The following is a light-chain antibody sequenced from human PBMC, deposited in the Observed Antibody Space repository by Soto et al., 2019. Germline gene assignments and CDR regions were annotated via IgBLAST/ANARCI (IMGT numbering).Light chain of an antibody. Sequence: QSALTQPASVSGSPGQSITISCTGTSNDVGGYNHVSWYQQHPGKAPKLIIYEVSYRPSGVSNRFSGSKSGNTASLTISGLQAEDEADYDCNSYRSTDTVVFGGGTKLTVL. CDR3: NSYRSTDTVV. CDR2: EVS. CDR1: SNDVGGYNH. J-gene: IGLJ2*01. V-gene: IGLV2-14*01.